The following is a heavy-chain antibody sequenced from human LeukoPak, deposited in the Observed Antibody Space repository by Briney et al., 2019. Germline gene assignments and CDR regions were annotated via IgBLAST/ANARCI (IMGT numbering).Heavy chain of an antibody. Sequence: GASLQISCQGSGYSFTSYWIGWVRQLPGKGLEWMGIIYPGDSDTRYSPSFQGQVTISADKSISTAYLQWSSLKASDTAMYYCARRRDGYSFYYFDYWGQGTLVTVSS. J-gene: IGHJ4*02. CDR3: ARRRDGYSFYYFDY. CDR1: GYSFTSYW. D-gene: IGHD5-24*01. V-gene: IGHV5-51*01. CDR2: IYPGDSDT.